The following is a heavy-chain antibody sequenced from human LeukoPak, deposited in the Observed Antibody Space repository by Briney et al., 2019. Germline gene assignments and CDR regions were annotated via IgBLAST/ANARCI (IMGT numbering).Heavy chain of an antibody. CDR3: ARTSSSSPPPYYFDY. V-gene: IGHV5-51*01. CDR1: GYSFTSYW. Sequence: GESLQISCQGSGYSFTSYWIGWVRQVPGKGLEWMGIIYPGDSDTRYSPSFQGQVTISADKSISTAYLQWSSLKASDTAMYYCARTSSSSPPPYYFDYWSQGTLVTVSS. J-gene: IGHJ4*02. D-gene: IGHD6-6*01. CDR2: IYPGDSDT.